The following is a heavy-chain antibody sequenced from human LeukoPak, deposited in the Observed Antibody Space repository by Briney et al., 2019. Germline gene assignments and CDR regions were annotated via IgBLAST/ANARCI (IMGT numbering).Heavy chain of an antibody. J-gene: IGHJ5*02. Sequence: PGRSLRLSCAASGFTFSSYGMHWVRQAPGKGLEWVAVIWYDGSNKYYADSVKGRFTISRDNSKNTLYLRMNSLRAEDTAVYYCARARRISVVVAATGFDPWGQGTLVTVSS. CDR3: ARARRISVVVAATGFDP. D-gene: IGHD2-15*01. CDR1: GFTFSSYG. V-gene: IGHV3-33*01. CDR2: IWYDGSNK.